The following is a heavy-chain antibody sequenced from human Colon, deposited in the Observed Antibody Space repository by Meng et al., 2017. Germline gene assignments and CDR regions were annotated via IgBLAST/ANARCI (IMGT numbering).Heavy chain of an antibody. CDR2: INHSGST. J-gene: IGHJ4*02. CDR1: GGSFSGYY. Sequence: QVTLQQWGAGWLNPSGTLSLPCAVYGGSFSGYYWSWIRQPPGKGLEWIGEINHSGSTNYNPSLKSRVTISVDTSKNQFSLKLSSVTAADTAVYYCAKEDVWSGYLDSWGQGTLVTVSS. D-gene: IGHD3-3*01. CDR3: AKEDVWSGYLDS. V-gene: IGHV4-34*01.